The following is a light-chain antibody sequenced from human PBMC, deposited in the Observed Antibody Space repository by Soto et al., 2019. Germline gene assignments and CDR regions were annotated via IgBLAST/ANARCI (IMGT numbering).Light chain of an antibody. J-gene: IGLJ2*01. CDR2: SNI. CDR3: AAWDDSLNGAF. Sequence: QSVLIQPPSASGTPGQRVTISCSGSSSNIGSNIVNWYQQLPGTAPKLLIYSNIQRPSGVPDRFSGSKSGTSASLAISGLQSEEEDDYYCAAWDDSLNGAFFGGGTKLTVL. CDR1: SSNIGSNI. V-gene: IGLV1-44*01.